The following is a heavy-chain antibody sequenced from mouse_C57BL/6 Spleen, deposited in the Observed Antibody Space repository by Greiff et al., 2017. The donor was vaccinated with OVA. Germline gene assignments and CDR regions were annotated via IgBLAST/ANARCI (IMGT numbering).Heavy chain of an antibody. V-gene: IGHV5-6*01. CDR3: ARGFDY. J-gene: IGHJ2*01. Sequence: EVQLVESGGDLVKPGGSLKLSCAASGFTFSSYGMSWVRQTPDKRLEWVATISSGGSYTYYPDSVKGRFTISRDNAKNTLYLQMSSLKSKDTAMYYCARGFDYWGQGTTLTVSS. CDR1: GFTFSSYG. CDR2: ISSGGSYT.